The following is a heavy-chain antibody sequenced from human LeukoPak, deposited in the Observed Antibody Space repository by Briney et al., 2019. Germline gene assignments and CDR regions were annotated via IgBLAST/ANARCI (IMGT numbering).Heavy chain of an antibody. Sequence: ASVKVSCKVSGYTLTELSMHWVRQAPGKGLEWMGGFDPEDGETIYAQKFQGRVTMTEDTSTDTAYMELSSLRSDDTAVYYCARDNLYCSSTSCYSGWFDPWGQGTLVTVSS. CDR3: ARDNLYCSSTSCYSGWFDP. CDR1: GYTLTELS. D-gene: IGHD2-2*01. CDR2: FDPEDGET. V-gene: IGHV1-24*01. J-gene: IGHJ5*02.